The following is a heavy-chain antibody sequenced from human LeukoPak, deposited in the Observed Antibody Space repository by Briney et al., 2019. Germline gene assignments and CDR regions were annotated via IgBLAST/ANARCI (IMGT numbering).Heavy chain of an antibody. Sequence: PGGSLRLSCATSGFTFSSYSMSWVRQAPGKGLEWISYISRSSDTIYYADSVKGRLTISRDNAKNSLYLQTNNLRAEDTAVHYCARGAAVRGVSDYWGQGTLVTVSS. D-gene: IGHD3-10*01. CDR3: ARGAAVRGVSDY. CDR1: GFTFSSYS. V-gene: IGHV3-48*01. J-gene: IGHJ4*02. CDR2: ISRSSDTI.